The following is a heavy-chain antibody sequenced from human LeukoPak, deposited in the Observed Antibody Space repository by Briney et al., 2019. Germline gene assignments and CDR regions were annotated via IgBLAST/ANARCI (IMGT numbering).Heavy chain of an antibody. CDR1: GFTFSTRW. V-gene: IGHV3-74*01. CDR2: VKTDGSST. D-gene: IGHD6-19*01. Sequence: GGSLGLSCAVSGFTSGFTFSTRWMHWVRQAPGKGLVWVSLVKTDGSSTNYADSVKGRFTVSRDNAKNTLYLQMNNLRVEDTALYYCHPLGYTSNWGQGTLVTVSS. CDR3: HPLGYTSN. J-gene: IGHJ4*02.